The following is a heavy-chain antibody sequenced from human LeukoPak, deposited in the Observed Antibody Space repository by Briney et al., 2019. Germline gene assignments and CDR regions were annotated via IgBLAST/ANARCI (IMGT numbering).Heavy chain of an antibody. J-gene: IGHJ4*02. Sequence: GGSLRLSCTASGFTFSRFWMSWVRQAPGKGLEWVSSISSGSRYIYYADSVKGRFTISRDNAKNSLYLQMNSLRAEDTAVYYCARPYYYGSGSYEGYFDYWGQGTLVTVSS. V-gene: IGHV3-21*01. CDR3: ARPYYYGSGSYEGYFDY. D-gene: IGHD3-10*01. CDR1: GFTFSRFW. CDR2: ISSGSRYI.